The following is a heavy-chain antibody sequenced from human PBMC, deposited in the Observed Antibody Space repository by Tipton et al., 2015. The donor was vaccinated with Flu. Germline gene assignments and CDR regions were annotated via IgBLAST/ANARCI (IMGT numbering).Heavy chain of an antibody. CDR3: ERPVVLCSSTSCYLSNGMDV. Sequence: QSGPEVKKPGASVKVSCKASGYTFTSYGISWVRQAPGHGLEWMGWISAYNGNTNYAQKLQGRVTMTTDTSTSTAYMVLRSLRSDDTAVYYCERPVVLCSSTSCYLSNGMDVWGQGTTGTVAS. D-gene: IGHD2-2*01. CDR2: ISAYNGNT. J-gene: IGHJ6*02. CDR1: GYTFTSYG. V-gene: IGHV1-18*01.